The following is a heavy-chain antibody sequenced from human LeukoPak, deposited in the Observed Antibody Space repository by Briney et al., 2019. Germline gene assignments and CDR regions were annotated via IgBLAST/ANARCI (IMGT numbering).Heavy chain of an antibody. D-gene: IGHD2-2*01. CDR3: ARDRNSPRYCSSTSCSPDAFDI. Sequence: ASVKVSCKASGYTFTNYGFSWVRQAPGQGLEWMAWISAKNGDTDYAQKFQGRVTITADESTSTAYMELSSLRSEDTAVYYCARDRNSPRYCSSTSCSPDAFDIWGQGTMVTVSS. V-gene: IGHV1-18*01. CDR2: ISAKNGDT. CDR1: GYTFTNYG. J-gene: IGHJ3*02.